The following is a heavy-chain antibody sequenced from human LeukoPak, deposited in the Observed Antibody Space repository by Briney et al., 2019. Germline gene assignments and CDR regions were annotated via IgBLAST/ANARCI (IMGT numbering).Heavy chain of an antibody. D-gene: IGHD3-9*01. J-gene: IGHJ6*02. CDR1: GFTFSSYA. CDR2: ISGSGGST. V-gene: IGHV3-23*01. CDR3: AKSLKRREYHNFTGYFPGPPNRYGMDV. Sequence: GGSLRLSCAASGFTFSSYAMSWVRQAPGKGLEWVSAISGSGGSTYYADSVKGRFTISRYNSKNTLYLQMNSLRAEDAAAYYCAKSLKRREYHNFTGYFPGPPNRYGMDVWGQGTTVTVSS.